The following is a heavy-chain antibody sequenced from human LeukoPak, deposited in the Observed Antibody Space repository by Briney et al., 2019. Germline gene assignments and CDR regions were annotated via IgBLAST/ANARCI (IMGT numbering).Heavy chain of an antibody. D-gene: IGHD5-12*01. CDR3: AKDREYSGFGPILSGYYYGMDV. V-gene: IGHV3-43D*04. J-gene: IGHJ6*04. CDR1: GFTFDDYA. CDR2: ISWDGGST. Sequence: GGSLRLSCAASGFTFDDYAMHWVRQAPGKGLEWVSLISWDGGSTYYADSVKGRFTISRDNSRHTLYLQMNSLGAEDTALYYCAKDREYSGFGPILSGYYYGMDVWGKGTTVTVSS.